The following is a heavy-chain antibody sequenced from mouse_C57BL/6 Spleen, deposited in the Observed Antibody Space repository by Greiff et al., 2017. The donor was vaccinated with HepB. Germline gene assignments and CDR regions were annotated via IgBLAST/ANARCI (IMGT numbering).Heavy chain of an antibody. Sequence: VQLQQSGPELVKPGASVKISCKASGYAFSSSWMKWVKQRPGKGLEWIGRIYPGDGDTNYNGKFKGKATVTADKSSSTAYMQLSSLTSGDAAVYFCRYYYGSSPYYFDYWGQGTTLTVSS. CDR2: IYPGDGDT. J-gene: IGHJ2*01. D-gene: IGHD1-1*01. CDR1: GYAFSSSW. V-gene: IGHV1-82*01. CDR3: RYYYGSSPYYFDY.